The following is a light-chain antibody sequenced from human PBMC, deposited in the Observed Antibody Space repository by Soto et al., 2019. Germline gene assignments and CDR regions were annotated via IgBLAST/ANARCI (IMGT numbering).Light chain of an antibody. Sequence: EIVMTQSPATLSVSPGERATLSCRASQSVSNNLAWYQQKPGQAPRLLIYHASTRATGGPARFSGSGSGTAFTRNISSLQSEDVAVSDCQQYNNRPPITFSQGTRLEIK. CDR2: HAS. CDR3: QQYNNRPPIT. J-gene: IGKJ5*01. V-gene: IGKV3-15*01. CDR1: QSVSNN.